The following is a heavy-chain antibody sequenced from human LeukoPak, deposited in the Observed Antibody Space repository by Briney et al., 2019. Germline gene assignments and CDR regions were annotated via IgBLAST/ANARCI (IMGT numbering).Heavy chain of an antibody. CDR3: ARDGGLNTNFGY. V-gene: IGHV3-7*01. J-gene: IGHJ4*02. Sequence: GGSLRLSCAASGFTFRNYWMGWVRQAPGKGLEWVANTKPDGSAEYYADSVRGRFTTSRDNANNFLYLQMNRLRAEDTAVYYCARDGGLNTNFGYWGQGTLVTVSS. CDR1: GFTFRNYW. D-gene: IGHD2-15*01. CDR2: TKPDGSAE.